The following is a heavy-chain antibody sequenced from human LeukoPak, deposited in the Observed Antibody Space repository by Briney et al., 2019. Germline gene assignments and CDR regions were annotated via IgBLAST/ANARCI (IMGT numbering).Heavy chain of an antibody. Sequence: PSETLSLTCTVSGGSISSSSYYWGWIRQPPGKGLEWIGSIYYSGSTNYNPSLKSRVTISVDTSKNQFSLKLSSVTAADTAVYYCARGRSGGDCYQDWGQGTLVTVSS. CDR1: GGSISSSSYY. J-gene: IGHJ4*02. CDR2: IYYSGST. CDR3: ARGRSGGDCYQD. D-gene: IGHD2-21*02. V-gene: IGHV4-39*07.